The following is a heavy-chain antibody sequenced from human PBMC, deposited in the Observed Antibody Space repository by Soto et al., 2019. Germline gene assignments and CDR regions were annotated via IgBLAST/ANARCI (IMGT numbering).Heavy chain of an antibody. V-gene: IGHV4-61*01. CDR2: IYDSGST. CDR1: GGSVSRGSFY. CDR3: AKDSSKWNYFV. D-gene: IGHD1-7*01. Sequence: SETLSLTCTVSGGSVSRGSFYWSWIRQPPGKGLEWIGYIYDSGSTNYNPSLKSRVTISVDTSKNQFSLKLSSVTAADTAVYYFAKDSSKWNYFVWGQGTLVTVSS. J-gene: IGHJ4*02.